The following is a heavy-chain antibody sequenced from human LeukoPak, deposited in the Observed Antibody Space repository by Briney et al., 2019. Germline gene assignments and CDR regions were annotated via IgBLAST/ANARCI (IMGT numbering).Heavy chain of an antibody. Sequence: ETGGSLRLSCAASGFTFDDYAMHWVRQAPGKGLEWVSGISWNSGSIGYADSVKGRFTISRDNAKNSLYLQMNSLRAEDTALYYCAKDMSRWSSGWPSFDYWGQGTLVTVSS. CDR3: AKDMSRWSSGWPSFDY. D-gene: IGHD6-19*01. J-gene: IGHJ4*02. CDR1: GFTFDDYA. V-gene: IGHV3-9*01. CDR2: ISWNSGSI.